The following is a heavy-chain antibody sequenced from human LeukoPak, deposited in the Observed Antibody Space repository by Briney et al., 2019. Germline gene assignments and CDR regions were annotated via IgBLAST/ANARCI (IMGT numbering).Heavy chain of an antibody. Sequence: PSETLSLTCTVSGGSISGGGYYWSWIRQHPGKGLEWIGYIYYSGSTYYNPSLKSRVTISVDTSKNQFSLKLSSVTAADTAVYYCARAGTTTDMVRGVIITYYYGMDVWGQGTTVTVSS. V-gene: IGHV4-31*03. D-gene: IGHD3-10*01. CDR1: GGSISGGGYY. J-gene: IGHJ6*02. CDR2: IYYSGST. CDR3: ARAGTTTDMVRGVIITYYYGMDV.